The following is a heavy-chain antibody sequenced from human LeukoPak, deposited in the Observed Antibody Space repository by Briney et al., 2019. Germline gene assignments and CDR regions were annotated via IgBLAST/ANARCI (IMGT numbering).Heavy chain of an antibody. CDR1: GFTFSTYW. J-gene: IGHJ4*02. CDR2: IKEDGSAK. Sequence: GGSLRLSCAASGFTFSTYWMSWVRQAPGKGLEWVANIKEDGSAKYYVDSVKGRFTISRDNAKNSLYLQMNSLRAEDTAVYYCARGGYGDSPHFDYWGQGTLVTVSS. D-gene: IGHD4-17*01. CDR3: ARGGYGDSPHFDY. V-gene: IGHV3-7*01.